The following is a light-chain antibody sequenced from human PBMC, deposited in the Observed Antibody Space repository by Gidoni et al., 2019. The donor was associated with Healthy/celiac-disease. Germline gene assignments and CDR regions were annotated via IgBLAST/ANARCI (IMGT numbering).Light chain of an antibody. CDR2: DAS. V-gene: IGKV1-13*02. CDR1: QGISSA. Sequence: AIQLTKTPSSLSASVGDSVTITCRASQGISSALAWYQQKPGKAPKLLIYDASSLESGVPSRFSGSGSGTDFTLTISSLQPEDFATYYCQQFNSYPFTFGPXTKVDIK. CDR3: QQFNSYPFT. J-gene: IGKJ3*01.